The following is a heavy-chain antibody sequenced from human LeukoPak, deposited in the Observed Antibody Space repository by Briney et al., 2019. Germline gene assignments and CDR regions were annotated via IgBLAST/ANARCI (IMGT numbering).Heavy chain of an antibody. D-gene: IGHD6-13*01. CDR3: ARRVYSSSWYWFDP. CDR2: IYPGDSDT. V-gene: IGHV5-51*01. Sequence: KGGESLKISCKGSGYSFTSNWIGWVRQMPGKGLEWMGIIYPGDSDTRYSPSFQGQVTISADKSISTAYLQWSSLKASDTAMYYCARRVYSSSWYWFDPWGQGTLVTVSS. J-gene: IGHJ5*02. CDR1: GYSFTSNW.